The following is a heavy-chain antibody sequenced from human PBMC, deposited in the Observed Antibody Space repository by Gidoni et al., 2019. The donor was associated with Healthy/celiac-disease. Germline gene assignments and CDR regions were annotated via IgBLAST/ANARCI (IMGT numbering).Heavy chain of an antibody. CDR1: GGTFSSYA. J-gene: IGHJ3*02. Sequence: QVPLVQSGAEVKKPGSSVKVSCKASGGTFSSYAISWVRQAPGQGLEWMGGIIPIFGTANYAQKFQGRVTITADESTSTAYMELSSLRSEDTAVYYCARDLGYSGYENDAFDIWGQGTMVTVSS. CDR3: ARDLGYSGYENDAFDI. D-gene: IGHD5-12*01. V-gene: IGHV1-69*01. CDR2: IIPIFGTA.